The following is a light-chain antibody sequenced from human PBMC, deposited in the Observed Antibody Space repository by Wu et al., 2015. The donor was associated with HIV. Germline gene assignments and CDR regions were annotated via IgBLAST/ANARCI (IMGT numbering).Light chain of an antibody. CDR2: CI. V-gene: IGKV3-15*01. CDR3: QQYNNLVT. J-gene: IGKJ4*01. CDR1: QSIGTN. Sequence: EIVMTQSPATLSVSPGERAALSCRASQSIGTNLAWYQQKPGQGSQAPHVWCIHLGPLVFPARFSGSGSGTEFTLTISGLQSEDFAVYYCQQYNNLVTFGEGPRWRS.